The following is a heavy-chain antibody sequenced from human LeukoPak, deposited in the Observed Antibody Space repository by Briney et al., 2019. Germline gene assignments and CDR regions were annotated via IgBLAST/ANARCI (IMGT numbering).Heavy chain of an antibody. CDR3: AREVRFVSIDI. Sequence: SETLSLTCTVSGGSISSYYWSWIRQPPGKGLEWIGYIYYSGSTNYNPSLKSRVTISVDTSKNQFSLKLSSVTAADTAVYYCAREVRFVSIDIWGQGTMVTVSS. CDR2: IYYSGST. D-gene: IGHD4-17*01. V-gene: IGHV4-59*01. CDR1: GGSISSYY. J-gene: IGHJ3*02.